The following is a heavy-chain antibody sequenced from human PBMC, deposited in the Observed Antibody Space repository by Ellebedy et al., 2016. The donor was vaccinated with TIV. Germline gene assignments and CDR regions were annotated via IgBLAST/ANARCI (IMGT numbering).Heavy chain of an antibody. CDR2: INPNSGDT. Sequence: ASVKVSXXASGYNFPGYYIHWVRQAPGQGPEWMGWINPNSGDTNYAQRFQGRVTMTTDTSITTAFMELSSLRSDDTAVYYCARVGYCNSVTCPHGGTYLFWGQGALVTVSS. J-gene: IGHJ4*02. CDR3: ARVGYCNSVTCPHGGTYLF. V-gene: IGHV1-2*02. D-gene: IGHD2-15*01. CDR1: GYNFPGYY.